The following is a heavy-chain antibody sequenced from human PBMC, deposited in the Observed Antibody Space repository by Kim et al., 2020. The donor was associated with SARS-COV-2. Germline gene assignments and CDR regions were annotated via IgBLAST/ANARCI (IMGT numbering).Heavy chain of an antibody. Sequence: YAQQFQGRVTITADTSTGTAYMELSSLRSEDTAVYYCASTVTSYYCYMDVWGKGTTVTVSS. D-gene: IGHD4-4*01. J-gene: IGHJ6*03. V-gene: IGHV1-69*02. CDR3: ASTVTSYYCYMDV.